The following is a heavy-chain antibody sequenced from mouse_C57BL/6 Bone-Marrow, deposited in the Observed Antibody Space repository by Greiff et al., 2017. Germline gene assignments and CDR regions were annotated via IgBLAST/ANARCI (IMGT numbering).Heavy chain of an antibody. CDR3: AIRIYDGSFDY. Sequence: QVQLKQPGAELVKPGASVKVSCKASGYTFTSYWMHWVKQRPGQGLEWIGRIHPSDSDTNYNQKFKGKATLTVDKSSSTAYMQLSSLTSEVSAVYYCAIRIYDGSFDYWGQGTTLTVSS. CDR1: GYTFTSYW. V-gene: IGHV1-74*01. J-gene: IGHJ2*01. D-gene: IGHD2-3*01. CDR2: IHPSDSDT.